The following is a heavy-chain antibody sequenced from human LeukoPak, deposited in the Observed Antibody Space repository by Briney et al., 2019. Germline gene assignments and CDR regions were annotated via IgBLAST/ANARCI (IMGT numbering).Heavy chain of an antibody. V-gene: IGHV4-38-2*02. J-gene: IGHJ5*02. CDR2: IYHSGST. Sequence: SSETLSLTCTVAGYSISSGYYWGWIRQPPGKGLEWIGSIYHSGSTYYNPSLKSRVTISVDMSKNQFSLKLSSVTAADTAVYYCATGGNWFDPWGQGTLVTVSS. CDR1: GYSISSGYY. CDR3: ATGGNWFDP. D-gene: IGHD3-10*01.